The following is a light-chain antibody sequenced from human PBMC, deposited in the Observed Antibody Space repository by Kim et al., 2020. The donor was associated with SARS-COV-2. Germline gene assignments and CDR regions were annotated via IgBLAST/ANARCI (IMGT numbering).Light chain of an antibody. J-gene: IGKJ2*01. CDR2: DAS. CDR3: HQYQSHPYT. V-gene: IGKV1-5*01. CDR1: QSINSW. Sequence: DIQMTQSPSTLSASVGDRVTITCRASQSINSWLAWYQQQPGTAPKLLIYDASSLQSGVPPRFSGRGSGTEFTLTISSLQPDDFATYYCHQYQSHPYTLGQGTKLEF.